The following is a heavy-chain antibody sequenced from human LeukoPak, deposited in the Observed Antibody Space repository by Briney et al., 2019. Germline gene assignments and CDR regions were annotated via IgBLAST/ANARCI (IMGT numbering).Heavy chain of an antibody. CDR2: IYYSGST. V-gene: IGHV4-59*08. Sequence: SEALSLTCTVSGGSISSYYWSWIRQPPGKGLEWIGYIYYSGSTNYNPSLKSRVTISVDTSKNQFSLKLSSVTAADTAVYYCARLGSSSWAYWFDPWGQGTLVTVSS. J-gene: IGHJ5*02. CDR1: GGSISSYY. D-gene: IGHD6-13*01. CDR3: ARLGSSSWAYWFDP.